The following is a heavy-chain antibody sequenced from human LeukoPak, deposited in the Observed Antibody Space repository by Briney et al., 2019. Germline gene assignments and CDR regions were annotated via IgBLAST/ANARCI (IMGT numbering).Heavy chain of an antibody. V-gene: IGHV1-2*02. CDR1: GYTFTGYY. CDR2: INPNSGGT. Sequence: ASVKVSCKASGYTFTGYYMHWVRQAPGQGLEWMGWINPNSGGTNYAQKFQGRVTMTRDTSISTAYMELSRLRSDDTAVYYCASERTDYDSSGYYVDYWGQGTLVTVSS. J-gene: IGHJ4*02. D-gene: IGHD3-22*01. CDR3: ASERTDYDSSGYYVDY.